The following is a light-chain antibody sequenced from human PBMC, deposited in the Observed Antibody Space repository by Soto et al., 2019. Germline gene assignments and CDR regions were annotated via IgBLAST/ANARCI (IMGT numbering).Light chain of an antibody. J-gene: IGLJ1*01. CDR1: SSDVCGYNY. CDR3: CSYTTSNTRQIV. Sequence: QSVLTQPASVSGSPGQSLTISCTGTSSDVCGYNYVSWYQQHPGKAPKFMIYDVSSRPSGVSNRFSGSKSGNTASLTISGLQAEDEADYYCCSYTTSNTRQIVFGTGTKVTVL. V-gene: IGLV2-14*03. CDR2: DVS.